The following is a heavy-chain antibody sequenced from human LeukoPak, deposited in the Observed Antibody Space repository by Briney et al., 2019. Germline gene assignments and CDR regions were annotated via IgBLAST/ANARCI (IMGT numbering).Heavy chain of an antibody. CDR1: GGSFSGYY. Sequence: SETLSLTCAVYGGSFSGYYWSWIRQPPGKGLEWIGEINHSGSTNYNPSHKSRVTISVDTSKNQFSLKLSSVTAADTAVYYCARGQLLWFGELLYYWFDPWGQGTLVTVSS. CDR3: ARGQLLWFGELLYYWFDP. V-gene: IGHV4-34*01. CDR2: INHSGST. J-gene: IGHJ5*02. D-gene: IGHD3-10*01.